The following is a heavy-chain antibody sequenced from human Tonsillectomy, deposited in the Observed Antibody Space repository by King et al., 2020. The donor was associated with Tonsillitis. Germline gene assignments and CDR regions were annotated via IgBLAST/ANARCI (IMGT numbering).Heavy chain of an antibody. CDR2: IYYSGST. CDR1: GGSISSSSYY. Sequence: QLQESGPGLVKPSETLSLTCTVSGGSISSSSYYWGWIRQPPGKGLEWIGSIYYSGSTYYNPSLKSRVTISVDTSKNQFSLKLSSVTAADTAVYYCARLDYDILTGYSETEQNYYYGMDVWGQGTTVTVSS. V-gene: IGHV4-39*01. D-gene: IGHD3-9*01. CDR3: ARLDYDILTGYSETEQNYYYGMDV. J-gene: IGHJ6*02.